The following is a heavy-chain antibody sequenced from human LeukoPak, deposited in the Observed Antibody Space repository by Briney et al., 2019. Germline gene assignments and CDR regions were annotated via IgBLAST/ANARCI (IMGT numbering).Heavy chain of an antibody. CDR3: ARHRDGYKKGSNWFDP. CDR1: GYSFTSYW. J-gene: IGHJ5*02. Sequence: GESLKISCKGSGYSFTSYWIGWVRQMPGKGLECMGIIYPGDSDTRYSPSFQGQVTISADKSISTAYLQWSSLKASDTAMYYCARHRDGYKKGSNWFDPWGQGTLVTVSS. V-gene: IGHV5-51*01. D-gene: IGHD5-24*01. CDR2: IYPGDSDT.